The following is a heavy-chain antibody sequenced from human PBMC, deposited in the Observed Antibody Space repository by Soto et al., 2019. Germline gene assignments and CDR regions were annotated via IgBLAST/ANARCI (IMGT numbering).Heavy chain of an antibody. CDR1: GFTFSACG. J-gene: IGHJ2*01. D-gene: IGHD2-21*02. V-gene: IGHV3-30*18. CDR2: ISSDGHNY. Sequence: QVQLVESGGGVVQPGRSLRLSCAASGFTFSACGMHWVRQSPGKGLEWVAVISSDGHNYYYEYSVKGRFTISRDNSKNTLYLQMNSLRTEDTAVYYCAKEVGTAVTAITNWHFDLWGRGTLVTVSS. CDR3: AKEVGTAVTAITNWHFDL.